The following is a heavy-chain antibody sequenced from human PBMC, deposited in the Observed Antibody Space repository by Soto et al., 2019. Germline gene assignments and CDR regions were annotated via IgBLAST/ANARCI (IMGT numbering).Heavy chain of an antibody. J-gene: IGHJ6*02. CDR3: AKGFPNNDFWRGYYLC. V-gene: IGHV3-23*01. Sequence: PGGSLRLSCAASGFTFSSYAMSWVRQAPGKGLEWVSAISGSGGSTYYADSVKGRFTISRDNSKNTLYLQMNSLRAEDTAVYYCAKGFPNNDFWRGYYLCWGPGTTVTVSS. CDR2: ISGSGGST. D-gene: IGHD3-3*01. CDR1: GFTFSSYA.